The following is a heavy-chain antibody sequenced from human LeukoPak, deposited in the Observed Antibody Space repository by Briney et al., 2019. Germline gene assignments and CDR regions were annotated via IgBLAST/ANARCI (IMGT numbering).Heavy chain of an antibody. Sequence: GGSLRLSCAASGVTFSSYAMSWVRQAPGKGLEWVSYISSSSSYTNYADSVKGRFTISRDNAKNSLYLQMNSLRAEDTAVYYCARDGDRIAVAGQYYYYYGMDVWGKGTTVTVSS. D-gene: IGHD6-19*01. V-gene: IGHV3-21*05. CDR2: ISSSSSYT. CDR3: ARDGDRIAVAGQYYYYYGMDV. J-gene: IGHJ6*04. CDR1: GVTFSSYA.